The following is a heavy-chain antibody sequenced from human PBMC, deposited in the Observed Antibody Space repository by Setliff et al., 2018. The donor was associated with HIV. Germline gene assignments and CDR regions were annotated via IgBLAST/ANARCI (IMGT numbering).Heavy chain of an antibody. V-gene: IGHV4-34*01. D-gene: IGHD6-19*01. Sequence: SETLSLTCTVYGGSFSNYYTNWIRQPPGKGLEWIGELSPSGTTRSNPSLQSRVTISLDTSNNQFSLKLTSVTAADTAVYYCARVGGQWLSEYYYYYGMDVWGQGTTVTVSS. CDR3: ARVGGQWLSEYYYYYGMDV. J-gene: IGHJ6*02. CDR2: LSPSGTT. CDR1: GGSFSNYY.